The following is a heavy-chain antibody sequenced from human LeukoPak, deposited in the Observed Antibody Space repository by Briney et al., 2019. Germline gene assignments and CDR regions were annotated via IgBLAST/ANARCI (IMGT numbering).Heavy chain of an antibody. J-gene: IGHJ4*02. Sequence: GGSLRLSCAASGFTFSSYTMNWVRQAPGKGLEWVSAISGSGGSTYYADSVKGRFTISRDNSKNTLHLQMNSLRAEDTAVYYCAKSAATSAVGYYFDYWGQGTLVTVSS. CDR3: AKSAATSAVGYYFDY. V-gene: IGHV3-23*01. CDR1: GFTFSSYT. D-gene: IGHD6-19*01. CDR2: ISGSGGST.